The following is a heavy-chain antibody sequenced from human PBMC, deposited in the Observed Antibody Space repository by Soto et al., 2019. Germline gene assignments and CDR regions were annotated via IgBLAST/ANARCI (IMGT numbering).Heavy chain of an antibody. V-gene: IGHV1-69*01. CDR1: GGTFSSYA. J-gene: IGHJ2*01. Sequence: QVQLVQSGAEVKKPGSSVKVSCQASGGTFSSYAISWVRQAPGQGLEWMGGIIPIFGTANYAQKFQGRVTITASESTGTAYMELRSMRSEDTAADYCARAGWYDGSGSSYGARYFDLWGRGTLVTVSS. CDR2: IIPIFGTA. CDR3: ARAGWYDGSGSSYGARYFDL. D-gene: IGHD3-22*01.